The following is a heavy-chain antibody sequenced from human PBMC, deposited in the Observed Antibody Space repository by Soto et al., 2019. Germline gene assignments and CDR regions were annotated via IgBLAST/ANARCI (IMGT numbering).Heavy chain of an antibody. V-gene: IGHV4-4*07. CDR3: TRDQSGTPDI. CDR1: GDSISNYY. D-gene: IGHD1-26*01. Sequence: TLSLTCNVSGDSISNYYWTWIRQSAGKGLEWIGRMSATGGAAYNPSPKSRLTLSRDTSKNELSLSLKFVTAADTAVYFCTRDQSGTPDIWGQGTMVTVS. J-gene: IGHJ3*02. CDR2: MSATGGA.